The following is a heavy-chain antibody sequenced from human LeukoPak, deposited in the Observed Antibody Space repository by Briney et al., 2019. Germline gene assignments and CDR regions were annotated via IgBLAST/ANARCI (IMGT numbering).Heavy chain of an antibody. CDR3: AIGLQSGVDY. CDR1: GFTLSSNY. CDR2: IYSGGST. V-gene: IGHV3-66*01. J-gene: IGHJ4*02. Sequence: GGSLRLSCAASGFTLSSNYMSWVRQAPGKGLEWVSVIYSGGSTYYADSVKGRFTISRDNSKNTLYLQMNSLRAEDTAVYYCAIGLQSGVDYWGQGTLVTVSS.